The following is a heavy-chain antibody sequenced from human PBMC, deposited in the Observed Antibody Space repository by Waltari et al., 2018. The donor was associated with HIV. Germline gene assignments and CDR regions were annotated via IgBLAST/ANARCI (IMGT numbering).Heavy chain of an antibody. J-gene: IGHJ3*01. CDR2: IRGGGET. CDR1: GFLFTDFA. CDR3: VKDSGRAADVFDL. V-gene: IGHV3-23*01. Sequence: QLLESGGGLVEPGGPLRLSCAASGFLFTDFAMDWVRQAPGKGLEWVSAIRGGGETFYADSVKGRFTISRDNSKNTLYLQMNSLRADDAAVYYCVKDSGRAADVFDLWGQGTMVTVSS. D-gene: IGHD3-10*01.